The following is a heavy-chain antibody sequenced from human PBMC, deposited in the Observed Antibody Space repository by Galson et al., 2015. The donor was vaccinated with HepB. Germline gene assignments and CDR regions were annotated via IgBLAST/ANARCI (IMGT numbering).Heavy chain of an antibody. D-gene: IGHD6-19*01. CDR3: TRNPLAVASDP. CDR2: IRSKANSYAT. CDR1: GFTFSGSA. V-gene: IGHV3-73*01. Sequence: SLRLSCAASGFTFSGSAMHWVRQASGKGLEWVGRIRSKANSYATAYAASVKGRFTISRDDSKNTAYLQMNSLKTEDTAVYYCTRNPLAVASDPWGQGTLVTVSS. J-gene: IGHJ5*02.